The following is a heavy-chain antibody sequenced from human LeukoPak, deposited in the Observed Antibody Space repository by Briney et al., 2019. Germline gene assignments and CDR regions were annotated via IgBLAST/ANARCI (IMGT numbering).Heavy chain of an antibody. V-gene: IGHV3-74*03. CDR2: INSDGSST. Sequence: GGSLRLSCAASEFTFSSYWMHWVRQAPGKGLVWVSRINSDGSSTKYADSVKGRFTISRDNAKNTLYLQMNSLRVEDTATYYCARDQCSGANCQAALDYWGRGTLVTVSS. CDR3: ARDQCSGANCQAALDY. J-gene: IGHJ4*02. CDR1: EFTFSSYW. D-gene: IGHD2-15*01.